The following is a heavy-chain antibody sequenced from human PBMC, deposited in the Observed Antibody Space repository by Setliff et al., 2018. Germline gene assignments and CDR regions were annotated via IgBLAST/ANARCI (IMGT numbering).Heavy chain of an antibody. J-gene: IGHJ6*03. Sequence: SETLSLTCSVSGGSISSGGFYWSWIRQSAGRGLEWIGHFHTGGATDYNPPLKSRVTISLDTSKNQFSLSLTSVTAEDTAVYYCARMSGFQYIDVWDKGTTVTVSS. CDR3: ARMSGFQYIDV. D-gene: IGHD3-3*01. V-gene: IGHV4-61*09. CDR1: GGSISSGGFY. CDR2: FHTGGAT.